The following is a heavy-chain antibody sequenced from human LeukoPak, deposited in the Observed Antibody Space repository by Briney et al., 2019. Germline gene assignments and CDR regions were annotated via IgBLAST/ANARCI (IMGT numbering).Heavy chain of an antibody. CDR3: ARYQTGTMFAV. Sequence: PSETLSLTCTVSGASINSDTYYWGWIRQPPGKGLEWIGTHSHSGSAYYNPSLRSRITMSLDTSENQLSLKLYSVTAADTAIYYCARYQTGTMFAVWGQGTLVTISS. V-gene: IGHV4-39*07. J-gene: IGHJ4*02. CDR1: GASINSDTYY. D-gene: IGHD1/OR15-1a*01. CDR2: HSHSGSA.